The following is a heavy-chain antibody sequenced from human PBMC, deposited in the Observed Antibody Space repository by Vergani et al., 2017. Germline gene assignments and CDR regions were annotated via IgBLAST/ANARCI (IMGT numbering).Heavy chain of an antibody. J-gene: IGHJ4*02. D-gene: IGHD4-17*01. CDR3: ARTKSSHDYGYYFDY. Sequence: QVQLQQWGAGLLKPSETLSLTCTVSGGSISSYYWSWIRQPPGKGLEWIGYIYYSGSTNYNPSLKSRVTISVDTSKNQFSLKLSSVTAADTAVYYCARTKSSHDYGYYFDYWGQGTLVTVSS. CDR1: GGSISSYY. CDR2: IYYSGST. V-gene: IGHV4-59*08.